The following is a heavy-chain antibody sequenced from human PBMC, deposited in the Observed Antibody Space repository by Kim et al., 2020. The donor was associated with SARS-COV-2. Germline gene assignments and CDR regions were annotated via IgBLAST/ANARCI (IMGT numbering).Heavy chain of an antibody. D-gene: IGHD5-12*01. CDR3: ARDQGSGYSGYDLGIDY. CDR2: ISAYNGNT. Sequence: ASVKVSCKASGYTFTSYGISWVRQAPGQGLEWMGWISAYNGNTNYAQKLQGRVTMTTDTSTSTAYMELRSLRSDDTAVYYCARDQGSGYSGYDLGIDYWGQGTLVTVSS. J-gene: IGHJ4*02. V-gene: IGHV1-18*01. CDR1: GYTFTSYG.